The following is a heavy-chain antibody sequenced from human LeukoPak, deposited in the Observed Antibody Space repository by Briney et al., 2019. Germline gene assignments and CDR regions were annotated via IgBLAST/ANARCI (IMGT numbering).Heavy chain of an antibody. CDR2: IKQDGSEK. J-gene: IGHJ4*02. CDR1: GFTFSSYW. D-gene: IGHD3-3*01. V-gene: IGHV3-7*01. CDR3: ARGGQEYYDFWSGYYTLYY. Sequence: PGGSLRLSCAASGFTFSSYWMSWVRQAPGKGLEWVANIKQDGSEKYYVDSVKGRFTISRDNAKNSLYLQMNSLRAEDTAVYYCARGGQEYYDFWSGYYTLYYWGQGTLVTVSS.